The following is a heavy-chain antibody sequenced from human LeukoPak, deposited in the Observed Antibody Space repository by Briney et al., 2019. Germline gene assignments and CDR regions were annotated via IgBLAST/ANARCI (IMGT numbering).Heavy chain of an antibody. V-gene: IGHV3-23*01. CDR2: VTGSGSSK. CDR1: GFAFSSSS. Sequence: GGSLRLSCAASGFAFSSSSMSWVRQAPGKGLEWVSTVTGSGSSKYYADSVKGLFTISRDNSKNTLYLQMNSLRAEDTAVYYWAKLTSDWGQGTLVTVSS. CDR3: AKLTSD. J-gene: IGHJ1*01.